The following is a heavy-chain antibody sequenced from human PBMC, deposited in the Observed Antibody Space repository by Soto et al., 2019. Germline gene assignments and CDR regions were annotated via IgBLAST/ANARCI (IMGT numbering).Heavy chain of an antibody. J-gene: IGHJ4*02. D-gene: IGHD5-18*01. CDR2: ISAYNGNT. V-gene: IGHV1-18*01. CDR1: GYTFTSYG. CDR3: ATAQVEDTAMVFGPASYYFDY. Sequence: ASVKVSCKASGYTFTSYGISWVRQAPGQGLEWMGWISAYNGNTNYAQKLQGRVTMTEDTSTDTAYMELSSLRSEDTAVYYCATAQVEDTAMVFGPASYYFDYWGQGTLVTVSS.